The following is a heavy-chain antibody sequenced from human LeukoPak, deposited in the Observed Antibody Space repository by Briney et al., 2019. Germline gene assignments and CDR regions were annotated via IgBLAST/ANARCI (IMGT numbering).Heavy chain of an antibody. CDR1: GFKFSNHW. J-gene: IGHJ6*03. V-gene: IGHV3-15*01. CDR2: IKSKTDGGTT. CDR3: TVYYYYYMDA. Sequence: PGGSLRLSCAASGFKFSNHWMSWVRQAPGKGLEWVGRIKSKTDGGTTDYAAPVKGRFTISRDDSKNTLYLQMNSLKTEDTAVYYCTVYYYYYMDAWGKGTTVTVSS.